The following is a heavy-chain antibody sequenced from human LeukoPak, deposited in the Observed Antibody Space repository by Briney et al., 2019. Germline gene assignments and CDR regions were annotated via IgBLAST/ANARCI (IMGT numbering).Heavy chain of an antibody. CDR3: AKDLGYCSGGSCWGHAFDV. D-gene: IGHD2-15*01. CDR1: GFTFSSYA. CDR2: ISGSGGST. V-gene: IGHV3-23*01. J-gene: IGHJ3*01. Sequence: GGSLRLPCAASGFTFSSYAMSWVRQAPGKGLEWVSAISGSGGSTYYADSVKGRFTISRDNSKNTLYLQMNSLRAEDTAVYYCAKDLGYCSGGSCWGHAFDVWGQGTMVTVSS.